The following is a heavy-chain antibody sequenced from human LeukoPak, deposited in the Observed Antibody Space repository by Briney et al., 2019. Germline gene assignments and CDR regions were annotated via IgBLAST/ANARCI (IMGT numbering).Heavy chain of an antibody. CDR1: GYRFTSYW. V-gene: IGHV5-51*01. D-gene: IGHD5-12*01. Sequence: GESLKISCKGFGYRFTSYWIGWVRQMPGKGLEWMGIIYPDDSETRYSPSFQGQVTISADKSITTAYLQWSSLKASETAMYYCARHTDTVATIAPDYWGQGTLVTVSS. CDR3: ARHTDTVATIAPDY. J-gene: IGHJ4*02. CDR2: IYPDDSET.